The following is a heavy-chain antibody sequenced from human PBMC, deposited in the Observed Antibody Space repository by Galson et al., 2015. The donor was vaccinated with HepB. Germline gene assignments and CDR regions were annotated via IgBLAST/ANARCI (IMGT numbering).Heavy chain of an antibody. J-gene: IGHJ4*02. CDR2: ISHDGRNK. CDR3: ARHILHWNDILFDY. V-gene: IGHV3-30*03. CDR1: GFSFSTYA. Sequence: SLRLSCAASGFSFSTYAVHWVRQAPGKGLEWVAVISHDGRNKAYGDSVKGRFTISRDSSKNTLYLQINSLRTEDTAVYYCARHILHWNDILFDYWGQGTLVTVSS. D-gene: IGHD1-1*01.